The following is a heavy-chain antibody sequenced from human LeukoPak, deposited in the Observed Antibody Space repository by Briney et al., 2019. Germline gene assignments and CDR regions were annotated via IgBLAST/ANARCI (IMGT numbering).Heavy chain of an antibody. Sequence: GGTLRLSCAASGFTFSNYGMNWVRQAPGKGLEWVSGIGPSGTNTYYADSVKGRFTISRDNAKNSLYLQMNSLRAEDTAVYYCARGVIYYYDSSGYYYGDYWGQGTLVTVSS. V-gene: IGHV3-21*01. D-gene: IGHD3-22*01. CDR1: GFTFSNYG. CDR2: IGPSGTNT. J-gene: IGHJ4*02. CDR3: ARGVIYYYDSSGYYYGDY.